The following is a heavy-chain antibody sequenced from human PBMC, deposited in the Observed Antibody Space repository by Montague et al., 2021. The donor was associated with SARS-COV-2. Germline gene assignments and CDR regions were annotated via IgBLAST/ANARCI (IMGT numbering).Heavy chain of an antibody. CDR1: GGSINNYF. V-gene: IGHV4-59*01. J-gene: IGHJ4*02. D-gene: IGHD2-15*01. CDR3: ARAVVGAKTATIES. CDR2: MLSTGST. Sequence: SETLSLTCSVSGGSINNYFWGWIRQSQGKGLEWVGYMLSTGSTAYNPSLKSRVIISVDTSKTQISLKLSSVSVADTALCYCARAVVGAKTATIESWGQGTLVTVSS.